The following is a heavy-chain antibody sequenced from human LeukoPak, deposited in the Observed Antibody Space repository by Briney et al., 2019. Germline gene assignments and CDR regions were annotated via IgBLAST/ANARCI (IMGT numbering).Heavy chain of an antibody. Sequence: PGGSLRLSCAASGFTFSSYSMNWVRQAPGKGLEWVSSISSSSSYIYYADSVKGRFTISRDNAKNSLYLQMNSLRAEDTAVYYCARHYSSSWYAIGNDYWGQGTLVTVSS. CDR2: ISSSSSYI. CDR1: GFTFSSYS. V-gene: IGHV3-21*01. D-gene: IGHD6-13*01. J-gene: IGHJ4*02. CDR3: ARHYSSSWYAIGNDY.